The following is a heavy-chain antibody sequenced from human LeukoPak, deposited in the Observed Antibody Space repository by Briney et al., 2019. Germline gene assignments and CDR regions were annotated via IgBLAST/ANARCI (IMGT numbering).Heavy chain of an antibody. CDR1: GFSFSSYS. CDR2: ISGSGTNT. V-gene: IGHV3-23*01. CDR3: ARVGSGSPSDY. J-gene: IGHJ4*02. D-gene: IGHD1-26*01. Sequence: GGSLRLSCAASGFSFSSYSMNWVRQAPGKGLEWVSAISGSGTNTYYADSVKGRFTISRDNSKNTLFLQMNSLRAEDTAVYYCARVGSGSPSDYWGQGTLVTVSS.